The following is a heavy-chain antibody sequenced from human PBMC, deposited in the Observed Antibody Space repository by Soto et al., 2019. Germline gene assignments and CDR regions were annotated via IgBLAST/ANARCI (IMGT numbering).Heavy chain of an antibody. CDR1: GFTFSSYG. CDR2: ISYDGSNK. Sequence: PGGSLRLSCAASGFTFSSYGMHWVRQAPGKGLEWVAVISYDGSNKYYADSVKGRFTISRDNSKNTLYLQMNSLRAEDTAVYYCAKETVYYDFWSGYYDYWGQGTLVTVSS. V-gene: IGHV3-30*18. CDR3: AKETVYYDFWSGYYDY. J-gene: IGHJ4*02. D-gene: IGHD3-3*01.